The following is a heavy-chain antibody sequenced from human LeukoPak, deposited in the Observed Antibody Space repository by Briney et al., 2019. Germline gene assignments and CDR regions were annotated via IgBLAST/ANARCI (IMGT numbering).Heavy chain of an antibody. D-gene: IGHD3-10*01. CDR2: IYYSGST. CDR3: ARVPTDYYGSGSYLDWFDP. Sequence: SETLSLTCTVSGGSISSYYWSWIRQPPGKGLEWIGYIYYSGSTNYNPSLKSRVTISVDTSKNQFSLKLSSVTAADTAVCYCARVPTDYYGSGSYLDWFDPWGQGTLVTVSS. V-gene: IGHV4-59*08. J-gene: IGHJ5*02. CDR1: GGSISSYY.